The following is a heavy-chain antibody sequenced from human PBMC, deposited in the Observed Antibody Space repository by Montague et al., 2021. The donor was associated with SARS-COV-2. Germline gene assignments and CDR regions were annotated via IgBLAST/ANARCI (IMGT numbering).Heavy chain of an antibody. CDR3: ASERAYDYGSGTYPGGFDI. D-gene: IGHD3-10*01. V-gene: IGHV4-4*08. J-gene: IGHJ3*02. CDR1: GVSISSYY. Sequence: SETLSLTCTVSGVSISSYYWTWIRQPPGKGLEWIGFIYTTGRTNYNPSLKSRVTISVDTSKNQFSLKLSSVTAADTAAYYCASERAYDYGSGTYPGGFDIWGQGTMVTVSS. CDR2: IYTTGRT.